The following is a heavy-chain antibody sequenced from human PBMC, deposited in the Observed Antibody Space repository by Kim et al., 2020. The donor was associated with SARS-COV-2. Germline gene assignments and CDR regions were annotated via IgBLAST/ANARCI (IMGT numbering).Heavy chain of an antibody. J-gene: IGHJ6*01. D-gene: IGHD4-17*01. Sequence: SETLSLTCAVYGGSFSGYYWSWIRQPPGKGLEWIGEINHSGSTNYNPALKSRVTISVDTSKNQFSLKLSSVTAADTAVYYCARGRGGDTVGTLGLGDYY. CDR1: GGSFSGYY. V-gene: IGHV4-34*01. CDR2: INHSGST. CDR3: ARGRGGDTVGTLGLGDYY.